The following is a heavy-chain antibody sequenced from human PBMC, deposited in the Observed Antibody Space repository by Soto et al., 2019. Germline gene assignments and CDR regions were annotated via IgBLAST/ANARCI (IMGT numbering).Heavy chain of an antibody. J-gene: IGHJ4*02. Sequence: EEQLVESGGGLVKPGGSLRLSCAASGFSFSTHYMNWVRQTPGKGLEWVSSINRDSTVIKYADSVKGRFTISRDNARNSLSLQMNGLRAEDTAVYYCLNGDYYVGPGTLVTVSS. V-gene: IGHV3-48*01. CDR1: GFSFSTHY. D-gene: IGHD3-16*01. CDR2: INRDSTVI. CDR3: LNGDYY.